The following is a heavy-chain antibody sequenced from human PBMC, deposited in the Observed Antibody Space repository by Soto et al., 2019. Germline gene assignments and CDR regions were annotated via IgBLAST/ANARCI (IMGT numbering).Heavy chain of an antibody. CDR2: IWYDGSNK. V-gene: IGHV3-33*01. CDR1: GFTFSSYG. D-gene: IGHD4-17*01. Sequence: GGSLRLSCAASGFTFSSYGMHWVRQAPGKGLEWVAVIWYDGSNKYYADSVKGRFTISRDNSKNTLYLQMNSLRAEDTAVYYCARESRLHGDYDYWGKGTLVTVSS. J-gene: IGHJ4*02. CDR3: ARESRLHGDYDY.